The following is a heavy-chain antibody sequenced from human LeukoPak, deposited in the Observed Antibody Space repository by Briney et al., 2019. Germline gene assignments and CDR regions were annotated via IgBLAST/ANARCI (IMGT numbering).Heavy chain of an antibody. Sequence: GASVKVSCKASGYTFTGYYMHWVRQAPGQGLEWMGWINPNSGGTNYAQKFQGRVTLTRDTSTTTVYMELYSLRSEDTAVYYCARGRAYDSSGYDLLDYWGQGTLVTVSS. CDR1: GYTFTGYY. V-gene: IGHV1-2*02. CDR3: ARGRAYDSSGYDLLDY. D-gene: IGHD3-22*01. J-gene: IGHJ4*02. CDR2: INPNSGGT.